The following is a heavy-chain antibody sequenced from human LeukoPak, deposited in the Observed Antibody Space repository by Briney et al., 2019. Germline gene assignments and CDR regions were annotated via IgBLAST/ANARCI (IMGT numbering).Heavy chain of an antibody. Sequence: VASVKVSCKASGYTFTSYYMHWVRQAPGQGLEWMGWINPNSGGTNYAQKFQGRVTMTRDTSISTAYMELSRLRSDDTAVYYCASHPNSGSSSWYGDYYYYMDVWGKGTTVTISS. CDR1: GYTFTSYY. CDR3: ASHPNSGSSSWYGDYYYYMDV. CDR2: INPNSGGT. D-gene: IGHD6-13*01. V-gene: IGHV1-2*02. J-gene: IGHJ6*03.